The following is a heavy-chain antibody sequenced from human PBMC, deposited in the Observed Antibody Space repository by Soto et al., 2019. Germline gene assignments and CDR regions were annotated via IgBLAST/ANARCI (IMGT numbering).Heavy chain of an antibody. Sequence: PGGSLRLSCAASGFTFSSYGMHWVRQAPGKGLEWVAVIWYDGSNKYYADSVKGRFTISRDNSKNTLYLQMNGLRAEDTAVYYCARASPYXDYPPHFDEYYYYGMDVWGQGTTVTVSS. CDR2: IWYDGSNK. CDR1: GFTFSSYG. CDR3: ARASPYXDYPPHFDEYYYYGMDV. J-gene: IGHJ6*02. D-gene: IGHD4-17*01. V-gene: IGHV3-33*01.